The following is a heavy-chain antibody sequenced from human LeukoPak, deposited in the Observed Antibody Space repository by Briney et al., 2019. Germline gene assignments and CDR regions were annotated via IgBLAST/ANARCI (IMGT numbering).Heavy chain of an antibody. CDR2: INPNSGGT. J-gene: IGHJ4*02. V-gene: IGHV1-2*02. CDR1: VYTFTGYY. CDR3: AREIVSLGSDY. D-gene: IGHD2/OR15-2a*01. Sequence: GASVNVSFKASVYTFTGYYMHWVRQAPGQGLEWMGWINPNSGGTNYAQKFQGRVTMTRDTSISTAYMELSRLRSDDTAVYYCAREIVSLGSDYWGQGTLVTVSS.